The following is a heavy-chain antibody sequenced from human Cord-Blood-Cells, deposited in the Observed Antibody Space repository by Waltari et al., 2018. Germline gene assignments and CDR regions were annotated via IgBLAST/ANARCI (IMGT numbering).Heavy chain of an antibody. J-gene: IGHJ2*01. CDR2: IYHSGST. Sequence: QVQLQESGPGLVKPSETLSLTCTVSGYSISSGYYWGWIRQPPGKGLEWIGSIYHSGSTYYNPSLKSRVTISGDTSKNPFSLKLSSVTAADTAVYYCARTDCSSTSCYTGYWYFDLWGRGTLVTVSS. CDR3: ARTDCSSTSCYTGYWYFDL. D-gene: IGHD2-2*02. V-gene: IGHV4-38-2*02. CDR1: GYSISSGYY.